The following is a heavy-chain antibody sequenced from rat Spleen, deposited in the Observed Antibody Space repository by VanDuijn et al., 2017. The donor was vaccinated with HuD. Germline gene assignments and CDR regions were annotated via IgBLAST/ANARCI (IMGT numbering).Heavy chain of an antibody. Sequence: EVQLVESDGGLVQPGRSLKLSCAASGFTFSDYFMAWVRQAPAKGLEWVATISYDGSNTYYRDTVKGRFTISRDNAKSTLSLQMDRLRSEDTATYYCARRHYGYTDYFDYWGQGVMVTVSS. CDR1: GFTFSDYF. V-gene: IGHV5-29*01. D-gene: IGHD1-9*01. J-gene: IGHJ2*01. CDR3: ARRHYGYTDYFDY. CDR2: ISYDGSNT.